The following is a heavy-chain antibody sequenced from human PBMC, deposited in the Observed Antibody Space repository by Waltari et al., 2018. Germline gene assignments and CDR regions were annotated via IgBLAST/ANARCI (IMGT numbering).Heavy chain of an antibody. CDR3: ARGRNIVVVPAAIYYYYGMDV. Sequence: QVQLQQSGPGLVKPSQTLSLTCAISGDSVPSNRAAWNWIRQSPSRGLEWLGRTYYRSKWYNDYAVSVKSRITINPDTSKNQFSLQLNSVTPEDTAVYYCARGRNIVVVPAAIYYYYGMDVWGQGTTVTVSS. D-gene: IGHD2-2*01. V-gene: IGHV6-1*01. J-gene: IGHJ6*02. CDR2: TYYRSKWYN. CDR1: GDSVPSNRAA.